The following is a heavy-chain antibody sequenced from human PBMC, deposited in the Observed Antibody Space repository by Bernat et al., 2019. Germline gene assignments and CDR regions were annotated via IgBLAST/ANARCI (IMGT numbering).Heavy chain of an antibody. J-gene: IGHJ4*02. CDR2: IIPIFGTA. V-gene: IGHV1-69*01. Sequence: QVQLVQSGAEVKKPGSSVKVSCKASGCTFSSYAISWVRQAPGQGLEWMGGIIPIFGTANYAQKFQGRGTITADESTSTAYMELSSLRSEDTAVYYCARGACSSTSCSKRFDYWGQGTLVTVSS. D-gene: IGHD2-2*01. CDR3: ARGACSSTSCSKRFDY. CDR1: GCTFSSYA.